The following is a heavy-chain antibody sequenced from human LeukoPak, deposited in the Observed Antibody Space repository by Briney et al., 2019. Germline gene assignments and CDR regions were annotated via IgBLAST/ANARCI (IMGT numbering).Heavy chain of an antibody. CDR3: ASSEDYYYGSNDAFDI. D-gene: IGHD3-22*01. V-gene: IGHV3-66*01. CDR1: GFTVSSNY. Sequence: GGSLRLSCAASGFTVSSNYMSWVRQAQGKGLEWVSAIYSGGSTYYADSVKGRFTISRDNAKNSLYLQMNSLRAEDTAVYYCASSEDYYYGSNDAFDIWGQGTMVTVSS. CDR2: IYSGGST. J-gene: IGHJ3*02.